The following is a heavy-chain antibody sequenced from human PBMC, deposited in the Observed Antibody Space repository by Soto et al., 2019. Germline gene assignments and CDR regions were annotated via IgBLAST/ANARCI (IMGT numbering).Heavy chain of an antibody. CDR2: ISGSGGST. Sequence: EVQLLESGGGLVQPGGSLRLSCAASGFTFSSYAMSWVRQAPGKGLEWVSAISGSGGSTYYPDSVKGRFTISRDNSKNTLYLQMNSLRAEDTAVYYCAKFRWGTYYFDYWGQGTLVTVSS. D-gene: IGHD3-16*01. CDR1: GFTFSSYA. CDR3: AKFRWGTYYFDY. V-gene: IGHV3-23*01. J-gene: IGHJ4*02.